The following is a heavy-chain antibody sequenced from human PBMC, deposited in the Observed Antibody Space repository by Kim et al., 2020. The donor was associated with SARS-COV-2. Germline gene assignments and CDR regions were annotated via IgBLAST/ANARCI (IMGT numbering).Heavy chain of an antibody. Sequence: AQKFKGWVTMTRDTSISTAYMELSRLRSDDTAVYYCARENLSRDGYPFDYWGQGTLVTVSS. V-gene: IGHV1-2*04. J-gene: IGHJ4*02. D-gene: IGHD5-12*01. CDR3: ARENLSRDGYPFDY.